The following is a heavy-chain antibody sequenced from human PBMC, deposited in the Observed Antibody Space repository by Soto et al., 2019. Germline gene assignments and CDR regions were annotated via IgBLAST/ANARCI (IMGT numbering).Heavy chain of an antibody. Sequence: SVEVSCRASGGTFSTYAIDWVRQAPGQGLEWMGGIIPLFGTAKYAQNFQGRITITADESTNTAYMELRSLRSQDTAVYYCARGVHYDSSGYYYFYWGQGTLVTVSS. V-gene: IGHV1-69*13. CDR2: IIPLFGTA. CDR3: ARGVHYDSSGYYYFY. J-gene: IGHJ4*02. CDR1: GGTFSTYA. D-gene: IGHD3-22*01.